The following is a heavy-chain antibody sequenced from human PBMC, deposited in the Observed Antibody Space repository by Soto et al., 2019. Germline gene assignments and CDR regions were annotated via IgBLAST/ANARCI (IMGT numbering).Heavy chain of an antibody. CDR1: GFTFSDYY. J-gene: IGHJ5*02. CDR3: ARASLRATNWFDL. D-gene: IGHD5-12*01. V-gene: IGHV3-11*01. Sequence: GGSLRLSXAASGFTFSDYYMSWIRQAPGKGLEWVSYISSSGSTIYYADSVKGRFTISRDNAKNSLYLQMNSPRAEDTAVYYCARASLRATNWFDLWGQGTLVTVSS. CDR2: ISSSGSTI.